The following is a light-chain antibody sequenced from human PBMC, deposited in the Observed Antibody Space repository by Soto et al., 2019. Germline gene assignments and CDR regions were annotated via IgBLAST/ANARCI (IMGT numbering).Light chain of an antibody. CDR2: SNN. CDR1: SSNIGSNT. V-gene: IGLV1-44*01. J-gene: IGLJ3*02. CDR3: AAWDDSLDGPV. Sequence: QSVLTQPPSASGAPGQRVTISCSGSSSNIGSNTVNWYQQFPGTAPRVLMYSNNQRPSGVPDRFSGSKSGTSVFLAISGLQSDDEADYYCAAWDDSLDGPVFGGGTKLTFL.